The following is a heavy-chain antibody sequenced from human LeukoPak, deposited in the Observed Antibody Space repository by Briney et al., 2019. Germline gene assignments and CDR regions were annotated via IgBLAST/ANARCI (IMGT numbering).Heavy chain of an antibody. Sequence: GGSLRLSCAASGFTFSNNAMTWIRQAPGKGLEWVAFIKGDGSAKKYVDSVKGRFTISRDNAKNSLFLQMNSLRAEDTAVYYCARDRGWIQHDIWGQGTMVTVSS. J-gene: IGHJ3*02. CDR1: GFTFSNNA. CDR3: ARDRGWIQHDI. D-gene: IGHD5-18*01. V-gene: IGHV3-7*01. CDR2: IKGDGSAK.